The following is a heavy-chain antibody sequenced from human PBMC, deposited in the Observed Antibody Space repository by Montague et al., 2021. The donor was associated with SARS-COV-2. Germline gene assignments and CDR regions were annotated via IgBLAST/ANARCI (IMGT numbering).Heavy chain of an antibody. D-gene: IGHD3-16*01. V-gene: IGHV4-59*01. J-gene: IGHJ3*02. CDR3: ARTWRFGQCYGLDI. CDR2: AYYVPSTNSTNT. Sequence: SETLSLTCSVSGDSISSYYYNWIRQTPGKGLEWIGYAYYVPSTNSTNTHSNPSLKTLVTISLDTSENLFSLNLSAVTAAYTAVYYCARTWRFGQCYGLDIWGQGTMVTVSS. CDR1: GDSISSYY.